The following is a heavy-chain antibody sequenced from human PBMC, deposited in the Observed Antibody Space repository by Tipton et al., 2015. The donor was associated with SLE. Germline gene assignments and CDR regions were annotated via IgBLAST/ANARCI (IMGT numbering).Heavy chain of an antibody. J-gene: IGHJ3*02. CDR3: AREVNTVGDSDAFDI. D-gene: IGHD5/OR15-5a*01. CDR1: GGSISSYNYF. Sequence: TLSLTCTVSGGSISSYNYFWSWVRQLPWKGLEWISYIHYTGSAFYNPSLESRLITSIDISKNQFSLKLHSLSAADTAVYYCAREVNTVGDSDAFDIWGQGTIVTVSP. V-gene: IGHV4-31*03. CDR2: IHYTGSA.